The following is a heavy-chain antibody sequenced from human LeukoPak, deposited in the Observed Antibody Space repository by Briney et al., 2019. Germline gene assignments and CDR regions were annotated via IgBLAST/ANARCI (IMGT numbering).Heavy chain of an antibody. J-gene: IGHJ4*02. V-gene: IGHV4-59*12. D-gene: IGHD3-16*01. CDR3: ARDPGDWRGEPNYFDY. Sequence: PSETLSLTCTVSGGSISSYYWSWIRQPPGEGLEWIGYIYYSGSTNYNPSLKSRVTMSVDTSKSQFSLKLSSVTAADTAVYYCARDPGDWRGEPNYFDYWGQGTLVTVSS. CDR2: IYYSGST. CDR1: GGSISSYY.